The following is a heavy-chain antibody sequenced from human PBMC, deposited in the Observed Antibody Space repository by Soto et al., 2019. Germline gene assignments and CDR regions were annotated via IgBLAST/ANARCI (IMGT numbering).Heavy chain of an antibody. CDR2: IVVGSGNT. V-gene: IGHV1-58*02. CDR3: AKGDYSSSPRYYALAV. J-gene: IGHJ6*02. CDR1: GYTFTSYH. D-gene: IGHD3-22*01. Sequence: SVKVSCKASGYTFTSYHISWVRQAPGQRLEWIGWIVVGSGNTNYAQKFQERVTISRDNSKNTLYLEMNSLRAEDTAIYYCAKGDYSSSPRYYALAVWGQGTSVTVSS.